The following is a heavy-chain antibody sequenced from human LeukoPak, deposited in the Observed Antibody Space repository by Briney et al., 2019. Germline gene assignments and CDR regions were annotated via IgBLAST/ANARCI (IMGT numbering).Heavy chain of an antibody. D-gene: IGHD3-10*01. CDR1: GGSISSGGYY. V-gene: IGHV4-31*03. Sequence: PSETLSLTCTVSGGSISSGGYYWSWIRQHPGKGLEWIGYIYYSGSTYYNPSLKSRVTISVDTSKNQFSLKLSSVTAADTAVYYCARRPMVRVTYYYYYYGMDVWGQGTTVTVSS. CDR3: ARRPMVRVTYYYYYYGMDV. J-gene: IGHJ6*02. CDR2: IYYSGST.